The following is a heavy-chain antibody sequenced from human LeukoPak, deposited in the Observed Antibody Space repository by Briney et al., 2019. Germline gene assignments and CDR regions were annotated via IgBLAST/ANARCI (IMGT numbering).Heavy chain of an antibody. Sequence: GGSLRLSCAASGFTFRNYWMHWVRQAPGKGLEWVSYISSTGSTIYYADSVKGRFTISRDNAKNSLYLQMNSLRAEDTAVYYCASDYYDRSQYWGQGTLVTVSS. CDR1: GFTFRNYW. D-gene: IGHD3-22*01. J-gene: IGHJ4*02. CDR3: ASDYYDRSQY. CDR2: ISSTGSTI. V-gene: IGHV3-48*04.